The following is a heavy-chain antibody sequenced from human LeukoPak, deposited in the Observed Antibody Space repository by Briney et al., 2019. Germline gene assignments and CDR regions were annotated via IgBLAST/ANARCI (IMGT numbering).Heavy chain of an antibody. J-gene: IGHJ4*02. V-gene: IGHV3-48*03. CDR3: CGSVLYSSYYFDY. D-gene: IGHD5-18*01. Sequence: GGSLRLSCAASGFTCSSYEMNWVRQAPGKGLEWVSYISSSGSTIYYADSVKGRFTISRDNAKNSLYLQMNSLRAEDMAVYYCCGSVLYSSYYFDYWGQGTLVTVSS. CDR1: GFTCSSYE. CDR2: ISSSGSTI.